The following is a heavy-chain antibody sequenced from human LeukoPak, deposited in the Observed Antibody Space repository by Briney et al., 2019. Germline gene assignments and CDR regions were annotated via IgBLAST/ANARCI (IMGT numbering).Heavy chain of an antibody. CDR2: ISYDGSNK. V-gene: IGHV3-30*18. Sequence: GGSLRLSCAASGFTFSSYGMHWVRQAPGKGLEWVAVISYDGSNKYYADSVKGRFTISRDNSKNTLYLQMNSLRAEDTAVYYCAKDISGWYDMEYYYYYGMDVWGQGTTVTVSS. D-gene: IGHD6-19*01. J-gene: IGHJ6*02. CDR3: AKDISGWYDMEYYYYYGMDV. CDR1: GFTFSSYG.